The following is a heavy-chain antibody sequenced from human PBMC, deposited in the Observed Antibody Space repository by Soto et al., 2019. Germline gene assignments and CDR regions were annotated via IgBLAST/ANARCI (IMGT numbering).Heavy chain of an antibody. D-gene: IGHD3-3*01. Sequence: QVQLGQSGPEVKKPGASVKVSCKASGYIFTNYGITWVRQAPGQGLEWMGWISSYNGNTNYAQKFQGRVTMTTDISTTMTYMEVRRLMSDDTAVYYCGRSLRYDFWSGSPSGNYYLDYWGQGTVVTVSS. CDR2: ISSYNGNT. V-gene: IGHV1-18*01. CDR1: GYIFTNYG. CDR3: GRSLRYDFWSGSPSGNYYLDY. J-gene: IGHJ4*02.